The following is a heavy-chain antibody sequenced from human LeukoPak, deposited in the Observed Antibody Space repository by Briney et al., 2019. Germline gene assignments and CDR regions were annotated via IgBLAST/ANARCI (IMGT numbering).Heavy chain of an antibody. D-gene: IGHD3-22*01. J-gene: IGHJ4*02. V-gene: IGHV3-23*01. CDR1: GFTFSSYA. CDR3: AQDQNMIGVVISN. Sequence: GRSLRLSCAASGFTFSSYAMHWVRQAPGKGLEWVSAISGSGGSTYYADSVKGRFTISRDNSKNTLYLQLNSLKAEDTAVYYCAQDQNMIGVVISNWGQGTLVTVSS. CDR2: ISGSGGST.